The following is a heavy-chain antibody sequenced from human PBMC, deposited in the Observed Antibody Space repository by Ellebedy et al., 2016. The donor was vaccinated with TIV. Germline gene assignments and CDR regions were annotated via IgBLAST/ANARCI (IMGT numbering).Heavy chain of an antibody. CDR2: IIPIFGTA. J-gene: IGHJ4*02. CDR1: GGTFSSYA. Sequence: SVKVSXXASGGTFSSYAISWVRQAPGQGLEWMGGIIPIFGTANYAQKFQGRVTITADKSTSTAYMELSSLRSEDTAVYYCARQGSGGSYGMSVDYWGQGTLVTVSS. V-gene: IGHV1-69*06. D-gene: IGHD1-26*01. CDR3: ARQGSGGSYGMSVDY.